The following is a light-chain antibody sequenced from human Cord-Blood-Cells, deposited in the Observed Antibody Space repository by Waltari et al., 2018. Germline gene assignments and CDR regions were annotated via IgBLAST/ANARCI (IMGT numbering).Light chain of an antibody. V-gene: IGLV2-23*01. J-gene: IGLJ1*01. CDR3: CSYAGSSTNYV. CDR1: SSDVGSYNL. CDR2: EGS. Sequence: QSALTQPASVSGSPGQSITISCPGTSSDVGSYNLVSWYQQPPGKAPKLMIYEGSKRPSGVSNRFSGSKSGNTASLTISGLQAEDEADYYCCSYAGSSTNYVFGTGTKVTVL.